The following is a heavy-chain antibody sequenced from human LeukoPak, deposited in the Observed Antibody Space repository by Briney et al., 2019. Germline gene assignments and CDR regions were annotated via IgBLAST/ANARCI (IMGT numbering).Heavy chain of an antibody. Sequence: SETLSLTCTVSSGSISTSNYYWGWVRQPPGKALEWIGNIFYSGSTYYSPSLKSRVTISLDTSRNQFSLKLNSVTAADTAVYYCAKRIGSGSGPFDYWGQETLVTVSS. D-gene: IGHD3-10*01. CDR3: AKRIGSGSGPFDY. CDR1: SGSISTSNYY. V-gene: IGHV4-39*07. J-gene: IGHJ4*02. CDR2: IFYSGST.